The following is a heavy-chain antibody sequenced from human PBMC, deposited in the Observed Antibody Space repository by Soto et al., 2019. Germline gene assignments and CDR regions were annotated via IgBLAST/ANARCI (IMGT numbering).Heavy chain of an antibody. J-gene: IGHJ3*02. CDR1: GFSFSSHA. CDR2: IWSDGRTK. V-gene: IGHV3-33*01. Sequence: QVQLVESGGGVVQPGRSLRLSCAASGFSFSSHAMHWVRQAPGKGLEWVALIWSDGRTKYYADSVKGRFTIARDNSKNTPDVQMNTLRAEDTAVYYCGRAQGNDGSGSYVLPADIWGQGTTVTVS. CDR3: GRAQGNDGSGSYVLPADI. D-gene: IGHD3-16*01.